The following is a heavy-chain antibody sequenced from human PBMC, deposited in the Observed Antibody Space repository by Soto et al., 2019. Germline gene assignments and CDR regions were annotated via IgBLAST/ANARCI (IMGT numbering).Heavy chain of an antibody. D-gene: IGHD6-19*01. CDR3: ATDLPGVAGHWFDP. CDR2: INAGNGNT. CDR1: GYTFTSYA. Sequence: KRGASVKVSCKASGYTFTSYAMHWVRQAPGQRLEWMGWINAGNGNTKYSQKFQGRVTITRDTSASTAYMELSSLRSEDTAVYYCATDLPGVAGHWFDPWGQGTLVTVSS. J-gene: IGHJ5*02. V-gene: IGHV1-3*01.